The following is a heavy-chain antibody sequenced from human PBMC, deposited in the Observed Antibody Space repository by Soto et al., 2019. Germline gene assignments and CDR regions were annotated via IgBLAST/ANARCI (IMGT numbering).Heavy chain of an antibody. CDR1: GFTFSDYY. D-gene: IGHD4-17*01. Sequence: GGSLRLSCAASGFTFSDYYIHWIRRAPGKGLEWISYISGNGEIIQYAASARGRFTISRDNAENSVYLEMDRLRAEDTALYYCARDVDADFRTCFDYWGRGTLFTVAS. J-gene: IGHJ4*02. CDR3: ARDVDADFRTCFDY. V-gene: IGHV3-11*01. CDR2: ISGNGEII.